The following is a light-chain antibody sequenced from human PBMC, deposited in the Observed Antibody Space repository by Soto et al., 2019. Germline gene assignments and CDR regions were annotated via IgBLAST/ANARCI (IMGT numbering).Light chain of an antibody. CDR2: AAS. Sequence: DIQMTQSPSSLSASIGDRVSITCRASQSIGNFLNWYQQKPGQVPKLPIYAASNLDSGVPSRFNGSGSGTEFTLSISSLQLEDCAAYYRHQRYTSPAFTFGPGTRVNAK. CDR3: HQRYTSPAFT. CDR1: QSIGNF. J-gene: IGKJ3*01. V-gene: IGKV1-39*01.